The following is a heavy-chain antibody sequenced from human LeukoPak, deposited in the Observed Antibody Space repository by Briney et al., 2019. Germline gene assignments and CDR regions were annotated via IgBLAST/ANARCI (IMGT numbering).Heavy chain of an antibody. D-gene: IGHD1-14*01. CDR3: ARYDHAPSYYYYYMDV. CDR2: YYGGRT. V-gene: IGHV4-59*01. Sequence: SETPSLTCTVSGDSISRYYWSWIPKSPGKGLEWIGYYGGRTTYNPSLKSRVTMSVDTSKNQFSLKLTSVTAADTAVYYCARYDHAPSYYYYYMDVWGKGTTVTVPS. CDR1: GDSISRYY. J-gene: IGHJ6*03.